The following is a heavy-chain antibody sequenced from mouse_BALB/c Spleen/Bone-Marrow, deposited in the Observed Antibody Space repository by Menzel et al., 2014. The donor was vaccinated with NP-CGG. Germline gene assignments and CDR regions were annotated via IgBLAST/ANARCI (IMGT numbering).Heavy chain of an antibody. CDR1: GYTFPSHW. Sequence: GSELVRPGASVKLSCKASGYTFPSHWMHWVKQRPGQGLEWIGNIYPGSGSTNYDEKFKSKATLTVDPSCSTAYMQLSSLTSEDSAVYYCTRLGSTMIAANAYWGQGTLVTVSA. V-gene: IGHV1S22*01. D-gene: IGHD2-4*01. CDR2: IYPGSGST. CDR3: TRLGSTMIAANAY. J-gene: IGHJ3*01.